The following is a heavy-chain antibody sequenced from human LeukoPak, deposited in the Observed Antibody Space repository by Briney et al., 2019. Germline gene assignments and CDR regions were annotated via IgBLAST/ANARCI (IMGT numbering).Heavy chain of an antibody. CDR3: ARGRPITIFGVEDPYYYYYYMDV. CDR1: GFTFSSYA. V-gene: IGHV3-64*01. Sequence: QPGGSLRLSCAASGFTFSSYAMHWVRQAPGKGLEYVSAISSNGGSTYYANSVKGRFTISRDNSKNTLYLQMGSLRAEDMAVYYCARGRPITIFGVEDPYYYYYYMDVWGKGTTVTVSS. CDR2: ISSNGGST. D-gene: IGHD3-3*01. J-gene: IGHJ6*03.